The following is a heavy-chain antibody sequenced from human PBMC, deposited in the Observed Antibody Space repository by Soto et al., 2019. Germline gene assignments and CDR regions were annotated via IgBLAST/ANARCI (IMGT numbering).Heavy chain of an antibody. CDR1: GYTFTSYG. V-gene: IGHV1-18*01. CDR2: ISAYNGNT. J-gene: IGHJ5*01. CDR3: ASGGYYDSSGYPEVNWFDS. Sequence: ASVKVSCKASGYTFTSYGISWVRQAPGQGLEWMGWISAYNGNTNYAQKLQGRVTMTTDTSTSTAYMELRSLRSDDTAVYYCASGGYYDSSGYPEVNWFDSWGQGTLVTVSS. D-gene: IGHD3-22*01.